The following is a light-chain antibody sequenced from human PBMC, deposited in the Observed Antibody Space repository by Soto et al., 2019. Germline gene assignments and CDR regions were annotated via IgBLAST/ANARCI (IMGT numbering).Light chain of an antibody. CDR2: TAS. CDR1: QSISRY. Sequence: DIQMTQSPSTLSASVGDSVTITCRASQSISRYLAWYQQKAGKAPKLLIYTASSLHSGVSSRFSGSGSETDFTLTISGLQPDDFATYYCQQYNTYSTWTFGQGTKVEIK. CDR3: QQYNTYSTWT. V-gene: IGKV1-5*03. J-gene: IGKJ1*01.